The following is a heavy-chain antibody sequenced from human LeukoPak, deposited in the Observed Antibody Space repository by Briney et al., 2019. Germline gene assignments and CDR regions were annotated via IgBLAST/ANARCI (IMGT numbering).Heavy chain of an antibody. J-gene: IGHJ4*02. CDR2: ISSNGGST. CDR1: GFTFSSYA. V-gene: IGHV3-64*01. D-gene: IGHD6-13*01. CDR3: AVNIAAATFDY. Sequence: GGSLRPSCAASGFTFSSYAMHWVRQAPGKGLEYVSAISSNGGSTYYANSVKGRFTISRDNSKNTLYLQMGSLRAEDMAVYYCAVNIAAATFDYWGQGTLVTVSS.